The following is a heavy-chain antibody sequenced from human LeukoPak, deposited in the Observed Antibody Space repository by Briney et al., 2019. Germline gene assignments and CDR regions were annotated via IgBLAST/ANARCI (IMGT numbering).Heavy chain of an antibody. V-gene: IGHV3-30*03. CDR1: GFTFSSYG. J-gene: IGHJ3*02. Sequence: GGSLRLSCAASGFTFSSYGMHWVRQAPGKGLEWVAVISYDGSNKYYADSVKGRFTISRDNSKNTLYLQMNSLRAEDTAVYYCARDLGIAAAKDAFDIWGQGTMVTVSS. CDR3: ARDLGIAAAKDAFDI. CDR2: ISYDGSNK. D-gene: IGHD6-13*01.